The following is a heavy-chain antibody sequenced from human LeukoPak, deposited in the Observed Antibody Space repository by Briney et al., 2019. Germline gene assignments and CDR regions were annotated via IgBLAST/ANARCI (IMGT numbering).Heavy chain of an antibody. CDR1: GFTLRSNY. V-gene: IGHV3-53*01. Sequence: PGGSLRLSFTASGFTLRSNYMSWVRQSPRKGLGWVSIIYSGGSTDCADSVKGRFIISRDHSKNTLYLQMNSLRAEDTAVYYCARDRYCSGGSCYGDAFDLWGQGTMVTVSS. J-gene: IGHJ3*01. CDR2: IYSGGST. D-gene: IGHD2-15*01. CDR3: ARDRYCSGGSCYGDAFDL.